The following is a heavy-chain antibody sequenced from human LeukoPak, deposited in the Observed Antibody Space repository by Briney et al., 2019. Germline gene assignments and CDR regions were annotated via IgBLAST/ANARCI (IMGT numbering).Heavy chain of an antibody. Sequence: PSETLSLTCAVYGGSFSGYYWSWIRQPPGKGLEWIGEINHSGSTNYNPSLKSRVTISVDTSKNQFSLKLSSVTAADTAVYYCARGDGFGELSKYYFDYWGQGTLVTVSS. CDR3: ARGDGFGELSKYYFDY. V-gene: IGHV4-34*01. D-gene: IGHD3-10*01. CDR1: GGSFSGYY. J-gene: IGHJ4*02. CDR2: INHSGST.